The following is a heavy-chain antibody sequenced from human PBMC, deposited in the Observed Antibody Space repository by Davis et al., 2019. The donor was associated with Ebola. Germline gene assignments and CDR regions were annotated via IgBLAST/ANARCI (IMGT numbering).Heavy chain of an antibody. Sequence: GGSLRLSCAASGFTFSNYAMHWARQAPGRGLEYVATICSNGVCKYYADSVKGRFSISRDNSKNTLSLRMDDVRPEDKAIYYCARGHSVFNYHCGLDVWGQGTTVTVSS. D-gene: IGHD2-8*01. CDR2: ICSNGVCK. CDR3: ARGHSVFNYHCGLDV. J-gene: IGHJ6*02. CDR1: GFTFSNYA. V-gene: IGHV3-64*02.